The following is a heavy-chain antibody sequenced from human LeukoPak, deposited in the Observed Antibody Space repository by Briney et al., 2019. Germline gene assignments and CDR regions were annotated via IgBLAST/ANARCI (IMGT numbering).Heavy chain of an antibody. J-gene: IGHJ4*02. Sequence: ASVKVSCKVSGYTLTELSMHWVRQAPGKGLEWMGGFDPEDGETIYAQKFQGRVTMTEDTSTDTAYMELSSLRSEDTAVYYCATGYCSSTSCSAKDPNFGYWGQGTLVTVSS. D-gene: IGHD2-2*01. CDR3: ATGYCSSTSCSAKDPNFGY. CDR2: FDPEDGET. V-gene: IGHV1-24*01. CDR1: GYTLTELS.